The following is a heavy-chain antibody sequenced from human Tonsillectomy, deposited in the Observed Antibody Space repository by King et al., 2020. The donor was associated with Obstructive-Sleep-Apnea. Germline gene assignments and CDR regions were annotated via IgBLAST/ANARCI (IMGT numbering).Heavy chain of an antibody. CDR3: ARSVGGSLKGPFDY. CDR2: IGAAGDT. D-gene: IGHD1-26*01. V-gene: IGHV3-13*01. J-gene: IGHJ4*02. CDR1: GFTFSNFD. Sequence: QLVQSGGALAQPGESLRLSCADSGFTFSNFDMHWVRHIIGKGLEWVSAIGAAGDTYYPVSVKGRFTISRDNAKNSLYLQMNSLRDGDTAVYYCARSVGGSLKGPFDYLGQGTLVIVSS.